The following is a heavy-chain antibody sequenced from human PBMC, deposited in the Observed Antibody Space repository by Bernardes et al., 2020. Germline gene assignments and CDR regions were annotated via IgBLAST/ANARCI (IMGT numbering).Heavy chain of an antibody. CDR1: GYTFADYY. CDR3: AVDYGGIPERYGFDF. J-gene: IGHJ3*01. V-gene: IGHV1-2*06. D-gene: IGHD4-17*01. Sequence: ASVKVSCRASGYTFADYYIHWVRQAPGQGLEWMGRINPDSGATNFVQNFQGRVIMTRDTSISTAYMELTRLRFDDTAVYYCAVDYGGIPERYGFDFWGQGTMVTVSS. CDR2: INPDSGAT.